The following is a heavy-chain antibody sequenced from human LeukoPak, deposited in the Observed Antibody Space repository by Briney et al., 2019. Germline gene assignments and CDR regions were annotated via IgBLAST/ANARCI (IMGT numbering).Heavy chain of an antibody. CDR2: ISSSSSYI. V-gene: IGHV3-21*01. Sequence: PGGSLRLSCAASGFTFSSYSMNWVRQAPGKGLEWVSSISSSSSYIYYADSVKGRFTISRDNAKNSLYLQMNSLRAEDTAVYYCARGVVPAATRMWYFDYWGQGTLVTVSS. CDR1: GFTFSSYS. J-gene: IGHJ4*02. D-gene: IGHD2-2*01. CDR3: ARGVVPAATRMWYFDY.